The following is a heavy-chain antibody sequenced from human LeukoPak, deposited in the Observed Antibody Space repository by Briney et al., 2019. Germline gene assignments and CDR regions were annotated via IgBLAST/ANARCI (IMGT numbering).Heavy chain of an antibody. CDR1: GFTFSSYA. D-gene: IGHD3-10*01. CDR3: AKGIYGSGETPPYYFDY. Sequence: PGGSLRLSCAASGFTFSSYAMSWVRQAPGKGLEWVSAISGSGGSTYYADSVKGRFTISRDNSKNTLYLQMNSLRAEDTAVYYCAKGIYGSGETPPYYFDYWGQRTLVTVSS. J-gene: IGHJ4*02. V-gene: IGHV3-23*01. CDR2: ISGSGGST.